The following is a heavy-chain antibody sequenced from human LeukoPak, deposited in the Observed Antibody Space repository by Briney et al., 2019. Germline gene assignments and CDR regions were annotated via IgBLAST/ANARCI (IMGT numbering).Heavy chain of an antibody. V-gene: IGHV3-48*01. J-gene: IGHJ4*02. CDR3: AKDAGPSEFDY. Sequence: GGSLRLSCAASGFTFSSYSMNWVRQAPGKGLEWVSYISSSSSTIYYADSVKGRFTISRDNSKNTLYLQMNSLRAEDTAIYYCAKDAGPSEFDYWGQGTLVTVSS. CDR2: ISSSSSTI. CDR1: GFTFSSYS. D-gene: IGHD1-14*01.